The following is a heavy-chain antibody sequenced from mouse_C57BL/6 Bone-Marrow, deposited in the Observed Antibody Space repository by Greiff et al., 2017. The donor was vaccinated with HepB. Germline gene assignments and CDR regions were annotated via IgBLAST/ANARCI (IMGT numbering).Heavy chain of an antibody. J-gene: IGHJ1*03. Sequence: EVQLQESGGGLVKPGGSLKLSCAASGFTFSSYTMSWVRQTPEKRLEWVATISGGGGNTYYPDSVKGRFTISRDKAKNTLYLQMSSLRSEDTAWYDCARLRRLSTPCVYGGSYLWYFDVWGTGTTVTVSS. D-gene: IGHD1-1*01. CDR1: GFTFSSYT. CDR2: ISGGGGNT. V-gene: IGHV5-9*01. CDR3: ARLRRLSTPCVYGGSYLWYFDV.